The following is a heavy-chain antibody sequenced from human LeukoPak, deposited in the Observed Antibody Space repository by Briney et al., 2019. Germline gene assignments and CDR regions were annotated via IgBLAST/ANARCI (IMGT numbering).Heavy chain of an antibody. D-gene: IGHD1/OR15-1a*01. CDR3: AKGIRNNGWAGGFDI. V-gene: IGHV3-23*01. CDR1: GFTFSSYA. J-gene: IGHJ3*02. CDR2: ISDSGGDT. Sequence: HPGGSLRLSCAASGFTFSSYAMNWVRQAPGKGLEWVSTISDSGGDTYYADSVKGRFTISRDNSKNTLYLQMNSLRIEDTAVYYCAKGIRNNGWAGGFDIWGQGTLVPVSS.